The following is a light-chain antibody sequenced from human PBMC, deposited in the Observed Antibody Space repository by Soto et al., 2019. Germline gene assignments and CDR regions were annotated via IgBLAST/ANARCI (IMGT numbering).Light chain of an antibody. CDR3: QQSHVANT. Sequence: DIQMTQSPSSLSASVGDRVTITCRASQTVSNHLNWYQQKPGKAPKVLIYGASSLASGVPSRFSGSGSGTDFTLTISSLQPEDFATYYCQQSHVANTFGQGTKLEI. V-gene: IGKV1-39*01. CDR2: GAS. CDR1: QTVSNH. J-gene: IGKJ2*01.